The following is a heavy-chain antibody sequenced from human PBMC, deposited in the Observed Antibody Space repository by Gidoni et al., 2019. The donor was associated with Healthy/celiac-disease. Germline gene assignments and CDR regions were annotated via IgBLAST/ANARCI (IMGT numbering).Heavy chain of an antibody. CDR3: ARGSVLRYFDWLGNWFDP. V-gene: IGHV4-34*01. CDR1: GGAFSGYY. Sequence: QVQIQQWGAGPLKPSETLSLTCAVYGGAFSGYYWSWIRQPPGKGREWIGELNHSGSTNYNPSLQTRVTISVDTSKNPFSLTLSSVTAADTAVYYCARGSVLRYFDWLGNWFDPWVQGTLVTVSS. J-gene: IGHJ5*02. D-gene: IGHD3-9*01. CDR2: LNHSGST.